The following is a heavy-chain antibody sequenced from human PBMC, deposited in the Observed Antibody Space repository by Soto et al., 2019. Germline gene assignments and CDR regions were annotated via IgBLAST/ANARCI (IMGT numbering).Heavy chain of an antibody. J-gene: IGHJ6*02. CDR3: ARGGAAAGTRRYYYYGMDV. D-gene: IGHD6-13*01. Sequence: QVQLQQWGAGLLKPSETLSLTCAVYGGSFSGYYWSWIRQPPGKGLEWIGEINHSGSTNYNPSLTSRVTISVDTSKNQFSLKLSSVTAADTAVYYCARGGAAAGTRRYYYYGMDVWGQGTTVTVSS. CDR2: INHSGST. CDR1: GGSFSGYY. V-gene: IGHV4-34*01.